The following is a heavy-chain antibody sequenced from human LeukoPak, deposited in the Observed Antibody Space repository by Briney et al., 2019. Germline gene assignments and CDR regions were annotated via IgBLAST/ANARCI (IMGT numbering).Heavy chain of an antibody. Sequence: GGSLRLSCAASGFTFSSYSMNWVRQAPGKGLEWVSYISSSSSTIYYADSVKGRFTISRDNAKNSLYLQMNSLRAEDTAVYYCARVFWSDPWGQGTLVTVSS. CDR3: ARVFWSDP. J-gene: IGHJ5*02. V-gene: IGHV3-48*01. CDR1: GFTFSSYS. CDR2: ISSSSSTI.